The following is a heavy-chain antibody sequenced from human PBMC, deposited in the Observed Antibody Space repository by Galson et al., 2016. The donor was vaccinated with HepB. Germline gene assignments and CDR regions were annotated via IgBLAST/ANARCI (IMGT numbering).Heavy chain of an antibody. J-gene: IGHJ3*02. CDR3: ARQWELRGDAFDI. D-gene: IGHD1-26*01. Sequence: SETLSLTCDVYGGSFTNYYWSWVRQAPGKGLEWIGEINYSGSTNYNPSLMSRVTISVETSKNQVSLNLTSVAAADTAVYYCARQWELRGDAFDIWGQGTVVAVSS. CDR1: GGSFTNYY. CDR2: INYSGST. V-gene: IGHV4-34*01.